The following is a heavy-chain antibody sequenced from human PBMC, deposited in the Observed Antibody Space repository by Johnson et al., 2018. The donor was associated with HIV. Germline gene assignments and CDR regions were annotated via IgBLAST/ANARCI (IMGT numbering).Heavy chain of an antibody. Sequence: VQLVESGGGVVRPGGSLRLSCAASGFTFDDYGMTWVRQAPGKGLEWVSAISGSGGSTYYADSVKGRFNISRDISTNTLYLEMYSLRADDTAVDYCARAKVNWTQGDAFDVWGQGTMAARTLDDAFDLWGQGTMVTVSS. J-gene: IGHJ3*01. CDR3: ARAKVNWTQGDAFDVWGQGTMAARTLDDAFDL. V-gene: IGHV3-23*04. CDR2: ISGSGGST. D-gene: IGHD3-16*01. CDR1: GFTFDDYG.